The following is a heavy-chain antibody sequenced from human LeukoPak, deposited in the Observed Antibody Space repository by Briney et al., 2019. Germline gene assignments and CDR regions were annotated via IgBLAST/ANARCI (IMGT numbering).Heavy chain of an antibody. J-gene: IGHJ4*02. CDR3: ARDLNYGTPFDS. D-gene: IGHD2-15*01. V-gene: IGHV3-74*01. CDR1: GFTFSSNW. Sequence: GGSLRLSCAASGFTFSSNWMHWVRQTPGKGLVWVSRIKGDGSSTSYADSVKGRFTVSRDNSKNTLYLQMNSLRAEDTAVYYCARDLNYGTPFDSWGQGTLVTVSS. CDR2: IKGDGSST.